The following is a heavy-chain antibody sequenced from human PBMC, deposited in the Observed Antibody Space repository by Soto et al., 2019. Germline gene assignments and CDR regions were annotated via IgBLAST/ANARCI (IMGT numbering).Heavy chain of an antibody. CDR2: TRNKANNYIT. CDR3: GRWTSGSPDC. D-gene: IGHD1-26*01. V-gene: IGHV3-72*01. Sequence: EVQLVESGGGLVQPGGSLRLSCAASGFNLSDHYMDWVRQAPGKGLEWLGRTRNKANNYITEYATSVKGRFTISRDDSKNSVYLRLNSLKSEDTAVYYCGRWTSGSPDCWGQGTLVTVSS. J-gene: IGHJ4*02. CDR1: GFNLSDHY.